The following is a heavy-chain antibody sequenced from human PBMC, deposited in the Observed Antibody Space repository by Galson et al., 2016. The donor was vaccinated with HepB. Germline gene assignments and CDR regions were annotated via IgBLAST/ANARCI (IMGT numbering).Heavy chain of an antibody. J-gene: IGHJ4*02. Sequence: SETLSLTCTVSGASISDFYWSWMRQPPGKGLEWIGYLSYSGRSSSNPSFTSRVSISADTSKNQFSLQMTSVTAADTATYDCAKVQKWSSGIYSGIHDSWGQGTLVIVSS. D-gene: IGHD1-26*01. V-gene: IGHV4-59*01. CDR3: AKVQKWSSGIYSGIHDS. CDR1: GASISDFY. CDR2: LSYSGRS.